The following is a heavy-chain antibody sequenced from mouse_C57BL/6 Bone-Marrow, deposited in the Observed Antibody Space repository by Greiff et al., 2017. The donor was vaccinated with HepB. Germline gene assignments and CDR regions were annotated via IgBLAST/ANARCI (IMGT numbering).Heavy chain of an antibody. J-gene: IGHJ4*01. CDR2: IWRGGST. CDR3: AKPHYGREAMDY. Sequence: VQLVESGPGLVQPSQSLSITCTVSGFSLTSYGVHWVRQSPGKGLEWLGVIWRGGSTDYNAAFMSRLSITKENAKSQVFFKMNSLQADDTAIYYCAKPHYGREAMDYWGQGTSVTVSS. V-gene: IGHV2-5*01. CDR1: GFSLTSYG. D-gene: IGHD1-1*01.